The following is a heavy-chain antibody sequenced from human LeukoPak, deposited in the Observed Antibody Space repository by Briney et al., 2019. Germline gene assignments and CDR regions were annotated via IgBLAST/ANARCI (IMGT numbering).Heavy chain of an antibody. J-gene: IGHJ6*03. Sequence: SETLSLTCTVSGGSISSGSYYWSWIRQPAGKGLEWIGRIYTSGSTNYNPSLKSRVTISVDTSKNQFSLKLSSVTAADTAVYYCARGITMVRGVIREGNYYMDVWGKGTTVTVSS. CDR3: ARGITMVRGVIREGNYYMDV. V-gene: IGHV4-61*02. CDR2: IYTSGST. CDR1: GGSISSGSYY. D-gene: IGHD3-10*01.